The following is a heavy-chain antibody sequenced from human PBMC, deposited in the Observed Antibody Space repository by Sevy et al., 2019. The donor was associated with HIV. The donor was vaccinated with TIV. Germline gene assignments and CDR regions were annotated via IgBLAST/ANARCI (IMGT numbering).Heavy chain of an antibody. CDR2: ISGSGGST. CDR3: AKDRDIVVVVAATPVRYFDY. Sequence: GGSLRLSCAASGFTFISYAMSWVRQAPGKGLEWVSAISGSGGSTYYADSVKGRFTISRDNSKNTLYLQMNSLRAEDTAVYYCAKDRDIVVVVAATPVRYFDYWGQGTLVTVSS. J-gene: IGHJ4*02. V-gene: IGHV3-23*01. CDR1: GFTFISYA. D-gene: IGHD2-15*01.